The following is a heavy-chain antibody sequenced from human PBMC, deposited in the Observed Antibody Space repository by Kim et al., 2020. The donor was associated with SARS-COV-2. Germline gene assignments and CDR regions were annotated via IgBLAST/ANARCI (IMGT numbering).Heavy chain of an antibody. J-gene: IGHJ4*02. CDR3: AKDIAAAGRWDYFDY. V-gene: IGHV3-23*01. D-gene: IGHD6-13*01. Sequence: DSVKGRFTISRDNSKNTLYLQMNSLRAEDTAVYYCAKDIAAAGRWDYFDYWGQGTLVTVSS.